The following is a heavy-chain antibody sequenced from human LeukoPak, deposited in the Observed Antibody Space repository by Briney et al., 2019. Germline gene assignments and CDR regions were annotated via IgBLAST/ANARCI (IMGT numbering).Heavy chain of an antibody. CDR3: ASITYIAVDAFDI. V-gene: IGHV1-46*01. Sequence: ASVKVSCKASGYTFTGYYMHWVRQAPGQGLEWMGIINPSGGSTSYAQKFQGRVTMTRDTSTSTVYMELSSLRSEDTAVYYCASITYIAVDAFDIWGQGTMVTVPS. CDR1: GYTFTGYY. CDR2: INPSGGST. D-gene: IGHD6-19*01. J-gene: IGHJ3*02.